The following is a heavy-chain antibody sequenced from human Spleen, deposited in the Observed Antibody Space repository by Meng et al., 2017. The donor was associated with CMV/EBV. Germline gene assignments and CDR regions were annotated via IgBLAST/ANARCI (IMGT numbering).Heavy chain of an antibody. CDR1: GGSISSYY. Sequence: SETLSLTCTVSGGSISSYYWSWIRQPAGKGLEWIGRIYTSGSTNYNPSLKSRVTMTRDTSRTTAYMDLSSLRSDDTAVFYCARESSTNPYDSGAFDQWGQGTVVTVSS. V-gene: IGHV4-4*07. D-gene: IGHD3-22*01. CDR2: IYTSGST. CDR3: ARESSTNPYDSGAFDQ. J-gene: IGHJ5*02.